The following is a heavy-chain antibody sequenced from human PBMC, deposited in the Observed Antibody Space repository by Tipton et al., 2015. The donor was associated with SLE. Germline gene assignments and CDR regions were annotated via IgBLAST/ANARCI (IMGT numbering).Heavy chain of an antibody. CDR1: GFTFSSYA. D-gene: IGHD3-9*01. J-gene: IGHJ3*02. Sequence: SLRLSCAASGFTFSSYAMSWVRQAPGKGLEWVSAISGSGGSTYNADSVKGRFTISRDNSKNTLYLQMNSLRAEDTAVYYCAKDSYLDILTGYPLGAFDIWGQGTMVTVSS. CDR3: AKDSYLDILTGYPLGAFDI. V-gene: IGHV3-23*01. CDR2: ISGSGGST.